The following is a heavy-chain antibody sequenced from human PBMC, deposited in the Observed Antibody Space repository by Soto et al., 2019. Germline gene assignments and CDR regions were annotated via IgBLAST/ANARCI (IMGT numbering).Heavy chain of an antibody. D-gene: IGHD2-15*01. Sequence: VQLVQSGAEVKKPGASVKVSCKASGYTFTSYDINWVRQATGQGLEWMGWMNPNSGNTGYAQKFQGRVTMTRNTSISTAYMELSSLRSEDTAVYYCARGPYCSGGSCYWDYYYYYMDVRGKGTTVTVSS. CDR1: GYTFTSYD. V-gene: IGHV1-8*01. CDR2: MNPNSGNT. J-gene: IGHJ6*03. CDR3: ARGPYCSGGSCYWDYYYYYMDV.